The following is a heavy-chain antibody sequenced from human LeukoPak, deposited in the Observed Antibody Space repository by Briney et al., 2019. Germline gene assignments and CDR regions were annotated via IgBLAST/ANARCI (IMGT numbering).Heavy chain of an antibody. J-gene: IGHJ4*02. CDR2: ISSNGGST. CDR1: GFTFSSYA. D-gene: IGHD3-22*01. Sequence: GGSLRLSCAASGFTFSSYAMHWVRQAPGKGLEYVSAISSNGGSTYYANSVKGRFTISRDNSKNTLYLQMGSLRAEDMAVYYCARGLREYYDSSGYQNPSFDYWGQGTLVTVSS. CDR3: ARGLREYYDSSGYQNPSFDY. V-gene: IGHV3-64*01.